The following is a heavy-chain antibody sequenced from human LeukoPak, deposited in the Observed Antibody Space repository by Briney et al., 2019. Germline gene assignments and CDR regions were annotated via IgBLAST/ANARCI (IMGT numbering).Heavy chain of an antibody. CDR2: ISNDGSRK. CDR1: GITFSSYA. CDR3: ARDRAWNYFDY. V-gene: IGHV3-30*03. D-gene: IGHD3-3*01. J-gene: IGHJ4*02. Sequence: GGSLRLSCAASGITFSSYAMSWVRQAPGKGLEWVAIISNDGSRKYYAHSVEGRFTISRDNSKNTLYLQMDSLRAEDTAVYYCARDRAWNYFDYWGQGTLVTVSS.